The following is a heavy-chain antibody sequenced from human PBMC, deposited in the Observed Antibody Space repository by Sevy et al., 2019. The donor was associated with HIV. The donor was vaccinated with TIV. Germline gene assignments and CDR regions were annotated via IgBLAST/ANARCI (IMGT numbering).Heavy chain of an antibody. CDR3: ARGPEWELTSFLSH. J-gene: IGHJ4*02. V-gene: IGHV3-30-3*01. CDR1: GFAFRTYA. Sequence: GGSLRLSCAASGFAFRTYAFHWVRQAPGRGLEWVGLISSNGDNAFYANSVRGRFTISRDNSINTLYLELNNLTPDDTAAYYCARGPEWELTSFLSHWGQGTLVTVSS. D-gene: IGHD3-9*01. CDR2: ISSNGDNA.